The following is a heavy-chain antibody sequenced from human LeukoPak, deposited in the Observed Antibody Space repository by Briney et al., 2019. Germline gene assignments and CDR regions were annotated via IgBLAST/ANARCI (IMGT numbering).Heavy chain of an antibody. Sequence: GGSLRLSCAASGFTFSSYAMSWVRQAPGKGLEWVSAISGSGGSTYYADSVKGRFTISRDNSKNTLYLQMNSLRAEDTAVYYCAKGCRGITFGGVIVIREALDYWGQGTLVTVSS. CDR1: GFTFSSYA. CDR3: AKGCRGITFGGVIVIREALDY. CDR2: ISGSGGST. D-gene: IGHD3-16*02. V-gene: IGHV3-23*01. J-gene: IGHJ4*02.